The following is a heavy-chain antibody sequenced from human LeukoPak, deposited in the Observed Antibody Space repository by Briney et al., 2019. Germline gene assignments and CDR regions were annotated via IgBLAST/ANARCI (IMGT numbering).Heavy chain of an antibody. CDR3: ARQNSGYDDHYYYYMDV. J-gene: IGHJ6*03. V-gene: IGHV4-59*01. CDR1: GGSISSYY. CDR2: IYYSGST. Sequence: SETLSLTCTVSGGSISSYYWSWIRQPPGKGLEWIGYIYYSGSTNYNPSLKSRVTISVDTSKNQFSLKLSSVTAADTAVYYCARQNSGYDDHYYYYMDVWGKGTTVTVSS. D-gene: IGHD5-12*01.